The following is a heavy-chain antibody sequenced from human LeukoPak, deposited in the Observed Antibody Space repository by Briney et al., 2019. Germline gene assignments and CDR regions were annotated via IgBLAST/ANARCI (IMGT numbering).Heavy chain of an antibody. V-gene: IGHV4-38-2*02. Sequence: SETLSLTCTASGYSISSGYYWGWIRQPPGKGLEWIGSIYHSGSTYYNPSLKSRVTISVDTSKNQFSLKLRSVTAADTAVYYCARGKSRGSHIDYWGQGTLVTVPS. CDR1: GYSISSGYY. D-gene: IGHD1-26*01. CDR3: ARGKSRGSHIDY. J-gene: IGHJ4*02. CDR2: IYHSGST.